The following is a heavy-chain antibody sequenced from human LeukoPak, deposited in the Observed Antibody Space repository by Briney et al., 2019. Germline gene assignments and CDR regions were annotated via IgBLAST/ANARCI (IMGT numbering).Heavy chain of an antibody. D-gene: IGHD6-19*01. CDR1: GYSFTSYW. Sequence: GESLKISCKGSGYSFTSYWIGWVRQMPGKGQEWIGIIYPGDSDTRDSPSFQGQVTISADTSISIAYLQWSSLKASDTAMYYCARHVSSGWYVDYWGKGTLVPVSS. CDR2: IYPGDSDT. V-gene: IGHV5-51*01. CDR3: ARHVSSGWYVDY. J-gene: IGHJ4*02.